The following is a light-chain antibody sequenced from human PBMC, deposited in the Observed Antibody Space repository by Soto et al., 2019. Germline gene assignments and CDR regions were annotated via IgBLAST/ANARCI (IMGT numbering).Light chain of an antibody. V-gene: IGKV1-39*01. J-gene: IGKJ2*01. CDR1: QRISSY. CDR3: QQSYTTLMYT. Sequence: DIQMTQSPSSLSASVGDRVTITCRASQRISSYLNWYQQKPGKAPKLLIYAASSLQSGVPSRFSGSGSGTDFTLTISSLQHEDFATYYCQQSYTTLMYTFGQGTKLEIK. CDR2: AAS.